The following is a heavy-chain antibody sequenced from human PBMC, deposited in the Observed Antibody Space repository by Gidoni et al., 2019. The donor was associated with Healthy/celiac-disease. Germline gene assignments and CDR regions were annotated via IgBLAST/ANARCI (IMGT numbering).Heavy chain of an antibody. CDR2: IYYSGST. CDR1: GGSISSSSYY. Sequence: QLQLQESGPGLVKPSETLSLTCTVSGGSISSSSYYWGWIRQPPGKGLAWIGSIYYSGSTYYNPSLKSRVTISVDTSKNQFSLKLSSVTAADTAVYYCARTAGAPYYYMDVWGKGTTVTVSS. V-gene: IGHV4-39*01. CDR3: ARTAGAPYYYMDV. J-gene: IGHJ6*03. D-gene: IGHD2-21*02.